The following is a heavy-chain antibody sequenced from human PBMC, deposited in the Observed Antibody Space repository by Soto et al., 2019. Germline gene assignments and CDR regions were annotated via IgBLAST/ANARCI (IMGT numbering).Heavy chain of an antibody. CDR3: VQDWTGNSCPCMVV. J-gene: IGHJ6*02. Sequence: EVQLLESGGGLVQPGGSLRLSCAASGFTFSSFAMTWVRQAPGEGLEWVSSISSSGETKYYSDSVKGRFTISRDISKNMVYLQMTSLRAEDTAVYFCVQDWTGNSCPCMVVWGQGTTVTVSS. D-gene: IGHD6-13*01. CDR1: GFTFSSFA. V-gene: IGHV3-23*01. CDR2: ISSSGETK.